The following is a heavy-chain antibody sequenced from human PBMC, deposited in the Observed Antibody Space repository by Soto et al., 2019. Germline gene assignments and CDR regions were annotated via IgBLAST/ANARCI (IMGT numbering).Heavy chain of an antibody. CDR1: GYTFTSYA. V-gene: IGHV1-3*01. D-gene: IGHD2-15*01. CDR3: AGGPGGPDGPGDY. Sequence: QVQLVQSGAEVKKPGASVKVSCKASGYTFTSYAMHWVRQAPGQRLEWMGWINAGNGNTKYSQKFQGRVTITRDTSASTAYMERSSLRSEDTAVYYWAGGPGGPDGPGDYWGQGTLVTVSS. CDR2: INAGNGNT. J-gene: IGHJ4*02.